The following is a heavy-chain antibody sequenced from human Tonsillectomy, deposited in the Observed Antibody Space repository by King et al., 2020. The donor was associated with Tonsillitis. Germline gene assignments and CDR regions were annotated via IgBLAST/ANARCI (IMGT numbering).Heavy chain of an antibody. CDR3: AKAVSSSGRPWDWFDP. Sequence: VQLVESGGGVVQPGGSLRLSCAASGFTFSSYGMHWVRQAPGKGLEWVAFIRYDGSNKYYADSVKGRFTISRDNSKNTLYLQMNSLRAEETAVYYCAKAVSSSGRPWDWFDPWGQGTLVTVSS. CDR2: IRYDGSNK. V-gene: IGHV3-30*02. D-gene: IGHD6-19*01. J-gene: IGHJ5*02. CDR1: GFTFSSYG.